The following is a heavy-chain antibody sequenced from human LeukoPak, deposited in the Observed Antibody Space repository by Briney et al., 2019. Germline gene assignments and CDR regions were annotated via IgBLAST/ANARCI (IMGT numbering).Heavy chain of an antibody. CDR3: AKDDAWLRFGE. Sequence: GGSLRLSCAAAGFTFSGYGMNWVRQAPGKGLEWVSGISGSGISTYYADSVKGRFTISRDNSKNMLYLEVISLTADDTAVYYCAKDDAWLRFGEWSQGTLVTVSS. D-gene: IGHD3-10*01. V-gene: IGHV3-23*01. CDR1: GFTFSGYG. J-gene: IGHJ4*02. CDR2: ISGSGIST.